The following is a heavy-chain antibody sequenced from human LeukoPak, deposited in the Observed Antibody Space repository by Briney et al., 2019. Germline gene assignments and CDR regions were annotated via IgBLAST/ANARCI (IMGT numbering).Heavy chain of an antibody. J-gene: IGHJ4*02. CDR1: GFTFSSYA. V-gene: IGHV3-23*01. D-gene: IGHD3-10*01. CDR3: AKDFDRITMVRGVMGFDY. CDR2: ISGSGGST. Sequence: GGSLRLSCAASGFTFSSYAMSWVRQAPGKGLEWVSAISGSGGSTYYADSVKGRFTISRDNSKNTLYLQMNSLRAGDTAVYYCAKDFDRITMVRGVMGFDYWGQGTLVTVSS.